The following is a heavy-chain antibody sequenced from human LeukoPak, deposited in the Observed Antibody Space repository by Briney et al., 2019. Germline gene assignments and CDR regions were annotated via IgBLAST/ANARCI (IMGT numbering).Heavy chain of an antibody. V-gene: IGHV3-7*01. CDR3: ARDSDYYYYGMDV. Sequence: GGSLRLSCAASGFTFSSYWMTWVRQAPGKGLEWVANIGEDGSEKYYVDSVKGRFTISRDNAKNSLYLQMDSLRAEDTAVYYCARDSDYYYYGMDVWGQGTTVTVSS. CDR1: GFTFSSYW. J-gene: IGHJ6*02. CDR2: IGEDGSEK.